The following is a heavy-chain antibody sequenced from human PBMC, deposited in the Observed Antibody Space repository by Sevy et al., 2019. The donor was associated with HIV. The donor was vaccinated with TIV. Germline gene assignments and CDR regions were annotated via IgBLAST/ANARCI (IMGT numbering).Heavy chain of an antibody. CDR3: AGGPGLHGYTYDWEVDY. Sequence: GGSLRLSCAASGFTFSSYAMHWVRQAPGKGMQWVAVISYDGSKKFYADSVKGGFTISRDNSKNTLYVQMNSLRPEDTAVYYCAGGPGLHGYTYDWEVDYWGQGTLVTVSS. CDR1: GFTFSSYA. V-gene: IGHV3-30-3*01. CDR2: ISYDGSKK. J-gene: IGHJ4*02. D-gene: IGHD5-18*01.